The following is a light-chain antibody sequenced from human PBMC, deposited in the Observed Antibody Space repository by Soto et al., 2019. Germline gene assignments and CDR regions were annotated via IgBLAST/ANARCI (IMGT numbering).Light chain of an antibody. Sequence: EIVLTQSPGTLTLSPGERATLSCRASQSVTTYLAWYQQRPGQAPRLLIYDASNRATGIPARVSGRGSGTDFTLTISSLQPEDFAVYYCQQRTNWPPWTFGQGTKVDIK. V-gene: IGKV3-11*01. CDR2: DAS. CDR3: QQRTNWPPWT. J-gene: IGKJ1*01. CDR1: QSVTTY.